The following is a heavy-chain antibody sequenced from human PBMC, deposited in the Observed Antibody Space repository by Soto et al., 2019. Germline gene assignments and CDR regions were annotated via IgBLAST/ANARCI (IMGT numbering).Heavy chain of an antibody. CDR2: IIPIFGTA. D-gene: IGHD2-2*01. CDR3: AREKVVVVPAAIPSLDYGMDV. V-gene: IGHV1-69*01. CDR1: GGTFSSYA. Sequence: QVQLVQSGAEVKKPGSSVKVSCKASGGTFSSYAISWVRQAPGQGLEWMGGIIPIFGTANYAQKFQGRVTITADESTSTDYMELSSLRSDDTAVYYWAREKVVVVPAAIPSLDYGMDVWGQGTTVTVSS. J-gene: IGHJ6*02.